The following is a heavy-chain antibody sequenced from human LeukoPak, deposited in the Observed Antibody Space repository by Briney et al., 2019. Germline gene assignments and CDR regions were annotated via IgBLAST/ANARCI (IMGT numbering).Heavy chain of an antibody. J-gene: IGHJ1*01. D-gene: IGHD6-13*01. CDR1: GITLSNYG. CDR3: AGSPKYSSSWFEYFQH. V-gene: IGHV3-23*01. CDR2: MTDSGGST. Sequence: GGSLRLSCAVSGITLSNYGMSWVRQAPGKGLEWVAGMTDSGGSTKYADSVKGRFTISRDNSKNTVYLQMNSLRAEDTAVYFCAGSPKYSSSWFEYFQHWGQGTLVTVSS.